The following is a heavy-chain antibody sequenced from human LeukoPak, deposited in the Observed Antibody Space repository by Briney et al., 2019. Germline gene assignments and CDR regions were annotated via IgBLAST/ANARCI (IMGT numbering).Heavy chain of an antibody. Sequence: SETLSLTCSVSGNSISSGYYWGWIRQPPGKGLKWIGSISHSGSTYYNPSLKSRVTISVDTSKNQFSLKLSSVTAADTAVYYCARHVNYRRWFDPWGQGTLVTVSS. CDR1: GNSISSGYY. CDR2: ISHSGST. D-gene: IGHD3-16*02. J-gene: IGHJ5*02. CDR3: ARHVNYRRWFDP. V-gene: IGHV4-38-2*01.